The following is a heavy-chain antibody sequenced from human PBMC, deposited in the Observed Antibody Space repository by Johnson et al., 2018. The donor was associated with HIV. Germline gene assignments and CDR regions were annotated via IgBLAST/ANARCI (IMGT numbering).Heavy chain of an antibody. V-gene: IGHV3-23*04. J-gene: IGHJ3*01. D-gene: IGHD2-21*01. CDR1: GFTFSSYA. CDR2: ISGSGGST. Sequence: VQLVESGGGLVQPGGSLRLSSAASGFTFSSYAMSWVRQAPGKGLDWVSTISGSGGSTYSADSVKGRFTISRDNSKNTLYLQMNNLGPEDTAVYYCARDPITPYERGPDAFDVWGQGTVVTVSS. CDR3: ARDPITPYERGPDAFDV.